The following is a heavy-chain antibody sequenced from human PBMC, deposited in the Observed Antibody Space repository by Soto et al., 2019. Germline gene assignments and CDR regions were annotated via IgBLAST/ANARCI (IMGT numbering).Heavy chain of an antibody. CDR2: ISGSGGST. J-gene: IGHJ4*02. Sequence: GGSLRLSCAASGFTFSSYAISWVRQAPGKGLEWVSAISGSGGSTYYADSVKGRFTISRDNSKNTLYLQMNSLRAEDTAVYYCAKDQGRVVVILYYFDYWGQGTLVTVPS. CDR3: AKDQGRVVVILYYFDY. D-gene: IGHD3-22*01. CDR1: GFTFSSYA. V-gene: IGHV3-23*01.